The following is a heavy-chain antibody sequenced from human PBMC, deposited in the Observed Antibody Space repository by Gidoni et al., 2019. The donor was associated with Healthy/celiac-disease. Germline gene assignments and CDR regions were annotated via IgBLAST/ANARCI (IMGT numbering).Heavy chain of an antibody. CDR3: ASRVGYYYDSSGYS. J-gene: IGHJ4*02. V-gene: IGHV3-53*01. CDR2: IYSGGST. Sequence: EVHLVESGGGLIQPGGSLRLSCAASGFTVSSNYMSWVRQAPGKGLEWVSVIYSGGSTYYADAVKGRFTISRDNSKNTLYLKRNSLRAEDTAVYYCASRVGYYYDSSGYSWGQGTLVTVSS. D-gene: IGHD3-22*01. CDR1: GFTVSSNY.